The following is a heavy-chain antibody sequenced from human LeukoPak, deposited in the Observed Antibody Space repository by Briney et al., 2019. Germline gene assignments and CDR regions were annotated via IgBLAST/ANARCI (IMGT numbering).Heavy chain of an antibody. Sequence: GGSLRLSCAASGCTFSGSAMHWVRQASGKGLEWVGRIRRKADNYATAYAASVKGTFTISRDDSKNTAYLQMNSLKTEDNAVYYCTSHSLSYNDYWGQGTLVTVSS. J-gene: IGHJ4*02. D-gene: IGHD5-18*01. CDR1: GCTFSGSA. CDR3: TSHSLSYNDY. V-gene: IGHV3-73*01. CDR2: IRRKADNYAT.